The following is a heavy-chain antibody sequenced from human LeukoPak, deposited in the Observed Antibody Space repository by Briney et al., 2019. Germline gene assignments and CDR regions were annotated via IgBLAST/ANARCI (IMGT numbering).Heavy chain of an antibody. J-gene: IGHJ4*02. Sequence: GASVKVSCKASGGTFSSYAISWVRQAPGQGLEWMGGIIPIFGTANYAQKFQGRVTITADESTSTAYMELSSLRSEDTAVYYCARATAIEAPFDYWGQGTLVTVSS. V-gene: IGHV1-69*13. CDR3: ARATAIEAPFDY. CDR1: GGTFSSYA. CDR2: IIPIFGTA. D-gene: IGHD2-21*02.